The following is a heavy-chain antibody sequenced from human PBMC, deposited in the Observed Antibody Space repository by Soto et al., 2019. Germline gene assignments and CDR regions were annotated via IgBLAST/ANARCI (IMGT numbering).Heavy chain of an antibody. V-gene: IGHV1-18*01. J-gene: IGHJ5*02. Sequence: QVQLVQSGAEVKKPGASVKVSCKASGYTFYSYGITWVRQVPGQGLEWVGWISAYNGDTNYAQKFQDRVTMTTDTSTSTAYMELRSLRSDDTAVYYCARELYIRELWIDPWGQGTLVTVSS. CDR2: ISAYNGDT. D-gene: IGHD1-26*01. CDR3: ARELYIRELWIDP. CDR1: GYTFYSYG.